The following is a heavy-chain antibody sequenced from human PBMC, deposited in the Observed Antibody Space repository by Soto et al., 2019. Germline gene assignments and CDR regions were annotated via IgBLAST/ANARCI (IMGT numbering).Heavy chain of an antibody. CDR2: IVVGSGNT. Sequence: SVKVSCKASGFTFTSSAVQWVRQARGQRLEWIGWIVVGSGNTNYAQKFQERVTITRDMSTSTAYMELSSLRSEDTAVYYCAADLYFSSTSCSATGMDVWGQGTTVTVSS. CDR3: AADLYFSSTSCSATGMDV. V-gene: IGHV1-58*01. CDR1: GFTFTSSA. D-gene: IGHD2-2*01. J-gene: IGHJ6*02.